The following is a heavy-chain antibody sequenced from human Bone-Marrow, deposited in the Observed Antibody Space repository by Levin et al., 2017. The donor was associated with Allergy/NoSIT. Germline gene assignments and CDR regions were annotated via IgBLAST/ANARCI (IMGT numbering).Heavy chain of an antibody. J-gene: IGHJ2*01. CDR2: ISSSSSYI. D-gene: IGHD3-22*01. CDR3: ASVYDSSGYYYTWYFDL. Sequence: AGGSLRLSCAASGFTFSSYSMNWVRQAPGKGLEWVSSISSSSSYIYYADSVKGRFTISRDNAKNSLYLQMNSLRAEDTAVYYCASVYDSSGYYYTWYFDLWGRGTLVTVSS. CDR1: GFTFSSYS. V-gene: IGHV3-21*01.